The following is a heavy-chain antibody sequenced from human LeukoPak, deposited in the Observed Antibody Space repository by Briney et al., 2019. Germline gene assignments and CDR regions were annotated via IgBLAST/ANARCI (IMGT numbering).Heavy chain of an antibody. Sequence: ASVKVSCXASGYTFTSYGISWVRQAHGQGLEWMGWISAYNGNTNYAQKLQGRVTMTTDTSTSTAYMELRSLRSDDTAVYYCARDSGSYLSFDYWGQGTLVTVSS. CDR2: ISAYNGNT. J-gene: IGHJ4*02. V-gene: IGHV1-18*01. CDR1: GYTFTSYG. D-gene: IGHD1-26*01. CDR3: ARDSGSYLSFDY.